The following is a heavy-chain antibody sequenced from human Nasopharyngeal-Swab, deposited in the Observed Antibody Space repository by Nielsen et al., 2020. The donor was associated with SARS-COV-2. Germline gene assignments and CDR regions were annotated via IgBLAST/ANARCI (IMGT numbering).Heavy chain of an antibody. CDR3: AREGGTVTKVLYNYAFDI. V-gene: IGHV4-30-4*01. D-gene: IGHD4-17*01. Sequence: SETLSLTCTVSGGSISSGDYYWSWIRQPPGKGLEWIGYIYYSGSTSYNPSLKSRVTISVDTSKNQFSLKLSSVTAADTAVYYCAREGGTVTKVLYNYAFDIWGQGTMVTVSS. CDR1: GGSISSGDYY. CDR2: IYYSGST. J-gene: IGHJ3*02.